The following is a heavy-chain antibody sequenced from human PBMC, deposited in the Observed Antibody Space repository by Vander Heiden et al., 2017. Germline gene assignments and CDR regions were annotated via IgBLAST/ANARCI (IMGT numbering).Heavy chain of an antibody. D-gene: IGHD1-26*01. CDR3: AKDWSRWEPDYFDY. CDR1: GLPFSTHA. Sequence: EVQLLESGGGLVQPGGSLRLSCAASGLPFSTHAMSWVRQAPGKGLEWVSAISGSGGSTYYADSVKGRFTISRDNSKNTLYLQMNSLRAEDTAVYYCAKDWSRWEPDYFDYWGQGTLVTVSS. V-gene: IGHV3-23*01. J-gene: IGHJ4*02. CDR2: ISGSGGST.